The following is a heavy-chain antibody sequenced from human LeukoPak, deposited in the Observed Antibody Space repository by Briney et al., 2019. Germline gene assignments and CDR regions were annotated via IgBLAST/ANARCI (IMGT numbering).Heavy chain of an antibody. CDR2: INTDGANT. J-gene: IGHJ4*02. V-gene: IGHV3-74*01. CDR1: GFTFSTHW. D-gene: IGHD1-26*01. Sequence: QAGGSLRLSCAASGFTFSTHWMHWVRQAPRKGLVWVARINTDGANTNYAGSVKGRFTISRDNAKNTLYLQMSSLRDEDTVVYYCARDLYRLGATFDHWGQGTLVTVSS. CDR3: ARDLYRLGATFDH.